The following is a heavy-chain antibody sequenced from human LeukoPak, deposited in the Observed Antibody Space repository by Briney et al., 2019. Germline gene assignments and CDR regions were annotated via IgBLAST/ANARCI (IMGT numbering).Heavy chain of an antibody. CDR3: ARDCSSTSCMGAFDI. D-gene: IGHD2-2*01. CDR2: INPNSGGT. J-gene: IGHJ3*02. CDR1: GYTFTSYY. V-gene: IGHV1-2*02. Sequence: ASVKVSCKASGYTFTSYYMHWVRQAPGQGLEWMGWINPNSGGTNYAQKFQGRVTMTRDTSISTAYMELSRLRSDDTAVYYCARDCSSTSCMGAFDIWGQGTMVTVSS.